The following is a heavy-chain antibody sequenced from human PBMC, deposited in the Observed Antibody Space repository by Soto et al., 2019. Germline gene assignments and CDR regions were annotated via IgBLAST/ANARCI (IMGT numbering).Heavy chain of an antibody. CDR3: ARNGYSYGGGYFDY. Sequence: EVQLVESGGGLVQPGGSLRLSCAASGFTVSSNYMSWVRQAPGKGLEWVSVIYSGGSADYADSVKGRFTISSDNSKHTLYLQMNSLRAEDTAVYYCARNGYSYGGGYFDYWGQGTLVTVSS. J-gene: IGHJ4*02. D-gene: IGHD5-18*01. V-gene: IGHV3-66*01. CDR1: GFTVSSNY. CDR2: IYSGGSA.